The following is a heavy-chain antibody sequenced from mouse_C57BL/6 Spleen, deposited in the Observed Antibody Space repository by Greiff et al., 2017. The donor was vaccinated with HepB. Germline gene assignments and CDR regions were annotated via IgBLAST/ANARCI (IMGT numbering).Heavy chain of an antibody. D-gene: IGHD2-4*01. Sequence: EVKLMESGGGLVQPGGSLSLSCAASGFTFTDYYMSWVRQPPGKGLEWLGFIRNKANGNTTEYSASVKGRFTISRDNSQSILYLQMHALRAEDSATYYCARSSYDYDGYFDVWGTGTTVTVSS. CDR3: ARSSYDYDGYFDV. V-gene: IGHV7-3*01. CDR1: GFTFTDYY. CDR2: IRNKANGNTT. J-gene: IGHJ1*03.